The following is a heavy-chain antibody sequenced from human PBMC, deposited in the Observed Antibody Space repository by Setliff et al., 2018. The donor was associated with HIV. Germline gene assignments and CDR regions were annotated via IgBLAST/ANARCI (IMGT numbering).Heavy chain of an antibody. CDR1: GFTVSSNY. CDR2: IYHSGSA. V-gene: IGHV4-31*02. CDR3: GRGGGTGSFDY. Sequence: LRLSCAASGFTVSSNYMSWIRQHPGKGLEWIGYIYHSGSAYYNPSLKSRVTISVDTSKNQVSLKLGSGTAADTAVYYCGRGGGTGSFDYWGQGTLVTVSS. D-gene: IGHD3-16*01. J-gene: IGHJ4*02.